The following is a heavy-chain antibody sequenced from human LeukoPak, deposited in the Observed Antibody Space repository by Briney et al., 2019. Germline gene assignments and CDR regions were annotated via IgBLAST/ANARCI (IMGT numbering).Heavy chain of an antibody. V-gene: IGHV5-51*01. CDR2: IYPGDSGT. Sequence: GESLKISCKGSGYSFTSYWIGWVRQMPGKGLEWMGIIYPGDSGTRYSPSFQGQVTISADKSISTAYLQWSSLKASDTAMYYCARQDCSSTSCYPYFDYWGQGTLVTVSS. CDR3: ARQDCSSTSCYPYFDY. CDR1: GYSFTSYW. J-gene: IGHJ4*02. D-gene: IGHD2-2*01.